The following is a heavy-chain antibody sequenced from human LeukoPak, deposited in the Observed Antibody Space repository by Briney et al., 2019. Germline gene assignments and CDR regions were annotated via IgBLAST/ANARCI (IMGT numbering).Heavy chain of an antibody. V-gene: IGHV1-8*01. D-gene: IGHD6-6*01. Sequence: TSVKVSCKASGYTFTSYDINWVRQATGQGLEWMGWMNPNSGNTGYAQKFQGRVTMTRNTSIGTAYMELSSLRSEDTAVYYCARGVAARPGYYYYYYMDVWGKGTTVTVSS. CDR1: GYTFTSYD. CDR2: MNPNSGNT. J-gene: IGHJ6*03. CDR3: ARGVAARPGYYYYYYMDV.